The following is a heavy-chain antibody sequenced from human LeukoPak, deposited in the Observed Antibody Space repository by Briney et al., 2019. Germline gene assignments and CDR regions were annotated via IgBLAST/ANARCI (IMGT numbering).Heavy chain of an antibody. CDR2: IWYDGSNK. CDR1: GFTFSSYG. CDR3: ASLSYYDILTGYPSGNAFDI. V-gene: IGHV3-33*08. J-gene: IGHJ3*02. Sequence: GGSLRLSCAASGFTFSSYGMHWVRQAPGKGLEWVAVIWYDGSNKYYADSVKGRFTISRDNSKNTLYLQMNSLRAEDTAVYYCASLSYYDILTGYPSGNAFDIWGQGTMVTVSS. D-gene: IGHD3-9*01.